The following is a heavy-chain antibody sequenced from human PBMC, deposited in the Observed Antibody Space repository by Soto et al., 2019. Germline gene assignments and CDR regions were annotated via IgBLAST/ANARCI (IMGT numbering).Heavy chain of an antibody. V-gene: IGHV3-21*01. Sequence: EVQLVESGGGLVKPGGFLRLSCAASGFTFSSYSMNWVRQAPGKGLEWVSSISSSSSYIYYADSVKGRFTISRDNAKNSLYLQMNSLRAEDTAVYYCARDFTYYYYYGMEVWGQGTKVTVSS. CDR2: ISSSSSYI. CDR1: GFTFSSYS. D-gene: IGHD3-16*01. J-gene: IGHJ6*01. CDR3: ARDFTYYYYYGMEV.